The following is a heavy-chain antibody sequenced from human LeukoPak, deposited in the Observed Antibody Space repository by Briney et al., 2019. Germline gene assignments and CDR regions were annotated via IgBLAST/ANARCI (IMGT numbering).Heavy chain of an antibody. D-gene: IGHD1-26*01. CDR2: IHTSGST. Sequence: SETLSLTCTVSGGSISSGTNYWSWIRQPAGKGLEWVGRIHTSGSTNHNPSLRSRVTISVDTSKNQFSLKLSSVTAADTAVYYCARDQWGGTYIHDAFDIWGQGTMVTVSS. CDR1: GGSISSGTNY. V-gene: IGHV4-61*02. J-gene: IGHJ3*02. CDR3: ARDQWGGTYIHDAFDI.